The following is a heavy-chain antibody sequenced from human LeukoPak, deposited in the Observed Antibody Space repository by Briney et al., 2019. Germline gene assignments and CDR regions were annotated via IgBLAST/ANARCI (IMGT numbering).Heavy chain of an antibody. Sequence: ASVKVSCKASGYTFTSYDINWVRQATGQGLEWMGWMNPNSGNTGYAQKFQGRVTMTRNTSISTAYMELSSLRSEDTAVYYCARAVGPDYYDSSGYYYSTERFDYWGQGTLVTVSS. CDR1: GYTFTSYD. J-gene: IGHJ4*02. CDR2: MNPNSGNT. V-gene: IGHV1-8*01. CDR3: ARAVGPDYYDSSGYYYSTERFDY. D-gene: IGHD3-22*01.